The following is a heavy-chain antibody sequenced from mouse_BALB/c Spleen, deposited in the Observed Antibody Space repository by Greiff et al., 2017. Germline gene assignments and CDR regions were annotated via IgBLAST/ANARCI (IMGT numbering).Heavy chain of an antibody. CDR1: GFTFSDYY. V-gene: IGHV5-4*02. D-gene: IGHD2-4*01. CDR2: ISDGGSYT. CDR3: ARDLYDYDSYAMDY. Sequence: EVHLVESGGGLVKPGGSLKLSCAASGFTFSDYYMYWVRQTPEKRLEWVATISDGGSYTYYPDSVKGRFTISRDNAKNNLYLQMSSLKSEDTAMYYCARDLYDYDSYAMDYWGQGTSVTVSS. J-gene: IGHJ4*01.